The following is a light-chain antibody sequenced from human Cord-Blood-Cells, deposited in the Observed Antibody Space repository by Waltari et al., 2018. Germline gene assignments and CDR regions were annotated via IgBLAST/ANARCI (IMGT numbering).Light chain of an antibody. V-gene: IGKV3-11*01. CDR2: DAS. CDR1: QSVSRY. CDR3: QQRSNWPPT. J-gene: IGKJ3*01. Sequence: EIVLTQSPATLSLSPGERANLSCRASQSVSRYLAWYQQKPGQAPRLLIYDASNSATGIPARFSGSGSGTDFTLTISILEPEDFAVYYCQQRSNWPPTFGPVTKVDIK.